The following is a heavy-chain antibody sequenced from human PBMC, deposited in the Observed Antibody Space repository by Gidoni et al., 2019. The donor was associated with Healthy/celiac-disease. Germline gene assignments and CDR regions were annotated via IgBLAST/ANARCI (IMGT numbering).Heavy chain of an antibody. Sequence: EVQLVESGGGLVQPGRSLRLSCAASGFTFDDYAMHWVRQAPGKGLEWVSGISWNSGSIGYADSVKGRFTISRDNAKNSLYLQMNSLRAEDTALYYCAKGKKGGYSYGSDYWGQGTLVTVSS. J-gene: IGHJ4*02. CDR3: AKGKKGGYSYGSDY. V-gene: IGHV3-9*01. CDR1: GFTFDDYA. D-gene: IGHD5-18*01. CDR2: ISWNSGSI.